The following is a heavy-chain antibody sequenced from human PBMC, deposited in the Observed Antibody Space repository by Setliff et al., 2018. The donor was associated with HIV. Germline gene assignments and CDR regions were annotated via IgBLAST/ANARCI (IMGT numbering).Heavy chain of an antibody. Sequence: PSETLSLTCSVSGVSISNYYWSWIRQPPGKGLEWIGSIYSSGSTNYNPSLKSRVTISVDTSKNQFSLKLNSVTAADTAVYYCARNVGGLRSAVNWFDPWGQGTLVTVSS. CDR2: IYSSGST. J-gene: IGHJ5*02. CDR3: ARNVGGLRSAVNWFDP. V-gene: IGHV4-59*08. CDR1: GVSISNYY. D-gene: IGHD4-17*01.